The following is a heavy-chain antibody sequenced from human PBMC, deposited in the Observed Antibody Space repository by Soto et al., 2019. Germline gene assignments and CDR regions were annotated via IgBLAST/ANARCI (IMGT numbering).Heavy chain of an antibody. Sequence: GGSLRLSCAASGFTFSGFSMNWVRQAPGKGLEWVSSVTSSPSSMFYADSVKGRFTISRDNAKNSLYLQMNSLRAEDTAVYYCAKEYGRLDYWGQGTLVTVSS. D-gene: IGHD4-17*01. CDR3: AKEYGRLDY. CDR2: VTSSPSSM. J-gene: IGHJ4*02. CDR1: GFTFSGFS. V-gene: IGHV3-21*01.